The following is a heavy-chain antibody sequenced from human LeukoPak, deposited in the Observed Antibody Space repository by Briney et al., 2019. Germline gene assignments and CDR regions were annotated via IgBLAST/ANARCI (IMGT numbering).Heavy chain of an antibody. V-gene: IGHV3-30*18. D-gene: IGHD5-24*01. CDR1: GFTFSSYG. J-gene: IGHJ4*02. CDR3: AKDLLEMATMDY. CDR2: ISYDGSNK. Sequence: HPGGSLRLSCAASGFTFSSYGMHWVRQAPGKGLEWVAVISYDGSNKYYADSVKGRFTISRDNSKNTLYLQMNSLRAEDTAVYYCAKDLLEMATMDYWGQGTLVTVSS.